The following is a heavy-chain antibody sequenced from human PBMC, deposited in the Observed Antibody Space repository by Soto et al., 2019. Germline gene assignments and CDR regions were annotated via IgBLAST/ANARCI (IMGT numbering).Heavy chain of an antibody. V-gene: IGHV3-23*01. D-gene: IGHD3-16*01. CDR2: ISGSGGST. CDR3: AKFRGSDVYYYGMDV. CDR1: GFTFSSYA. J-gene: IGHJ6*02. Sequence: PGGSLRLSCAASGFTFSSYAMSWVRQAPGKGLEWVSAISGSGGSTYYADSVKGRFTISRDNSKNTLYLQMNNLRAEDTAVYYCAKFRGSDVYYYGMDVWGQGTTVTVSS.